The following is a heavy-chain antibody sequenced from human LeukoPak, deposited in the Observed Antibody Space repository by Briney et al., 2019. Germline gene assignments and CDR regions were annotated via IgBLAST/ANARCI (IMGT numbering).Heavy chain of an antibody. CDR3: AAPLIGYCSGGSCYPYQAFDI. CDR1: GSTFTSSA. J-gene: IGHJ3*02. V-gene: IGHV1-58*02. D-gene: IGHD2-15*01. Sequence: GTSVKVSCKASGSTFTSSAMQWVRQARGQRLEWIGWIVVGSGNTNYAQKFQERVTITRDMSTSTAYMELSSLRSEDTAVYYCAAPLIGYCSGGSCYPYQAFDIWGQGTMVTVSS. CDR2: IVVGSGNT.